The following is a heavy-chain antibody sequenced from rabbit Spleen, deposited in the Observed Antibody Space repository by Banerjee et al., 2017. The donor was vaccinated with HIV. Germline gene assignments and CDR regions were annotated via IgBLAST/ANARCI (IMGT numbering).Heavy chain of an antibody. Sequence: QSLEESGGDLVKPGASLTLTCTASGVSFISNSYMCWVRQAPGKGLEWIACIDSGSSGFTYFASWAKGRFTISKTSSTTVTLQMTSLTAADTATYFCARDSGSSFSSYGMDLWGPGTLVTVS. D-gene: IGHD8-1*01. CDR1: GVSFISNSY. CDR2: IDSGSSGFT. V-gene: IGHV1S40*01. J-gene: IGHJ6*01. CDR3: ARDSGSSFSSYGMDL.